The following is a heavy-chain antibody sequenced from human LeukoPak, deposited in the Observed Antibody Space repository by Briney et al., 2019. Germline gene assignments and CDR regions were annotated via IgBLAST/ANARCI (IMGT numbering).Heavy chain of an antibody. Sequence: GGSLRLSCAASGFTFSSYGMHWVRQAPGKGLEWVAVIWYDGSNKYYVDSVKGRFTISRDNSKNTLYLQMNSLRAEDTAVYYCAKDSQDAFDIWGQGTMVTVSS. CDR2: IWYDGSNK. V-gene: IGHV3-33*06. CDR3: AKDSQDAFDI. J-gene: IGHJ3*02. CDR1: GFTFSSYG.